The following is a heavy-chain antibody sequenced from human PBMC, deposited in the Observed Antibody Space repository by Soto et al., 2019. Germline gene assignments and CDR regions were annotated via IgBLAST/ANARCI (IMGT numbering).Heavy chain of an antibody. J-gene: IGHJ4*02. V-gene: IGHV1-2*02. D-gene: IGHD1-7*01. CDR2: ISLKSGGT. CDR3: GRGRSGELVVFY. CDR1: GYTFTGYY. Sequence: QVQLVQSGAEGKESGASVKVSCKASGYTFTGYYIHWVRQAPGQGLEWVGEISLKSGGTRYAQKFQGRVTMTKDTSITTVYMELSNLSPDDTAVYYCGRGRSGELVVFYWGQGTLVTVHS.